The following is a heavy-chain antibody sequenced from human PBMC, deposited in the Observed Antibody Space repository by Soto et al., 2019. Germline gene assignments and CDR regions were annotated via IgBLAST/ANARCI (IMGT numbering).Heavy chain of an antibody. CDR3: ARGFTRITIFGVVMEGSWFDP. J-gene: IGHJ5*02. Sequence: SETLSLTCAVYCGSFSGYYWSWIRQPPGKGLEWIGEINHSGSTNYNPSLKSRVTISVDTSKNQFSLKLSSVTAADTAVYYCARGFTRITIFGVVMEGSWFDPWGQGTLVTVSS. D-gene: IGHD3-3*01. CDR2: INHSGST. CDR1: CGSFSGYY. V-gene: IGHV4-34*01.